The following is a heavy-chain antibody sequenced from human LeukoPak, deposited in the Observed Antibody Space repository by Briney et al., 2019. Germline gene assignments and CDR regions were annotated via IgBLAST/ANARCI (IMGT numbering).Heavy chain of an antibody. J-gene: IGHJ4*02. CDR1: GGSISSYY. CDR2: IYYSGST. Sequence: TPSETLSLTCTVSGGSISSYYWSWIRQPPGKGLEWIGYIYYSGSTNYNPSLKSRVTISVDTSKNQFSLKLSSVTAADTAVYYCAGSSGWYDYWGQGTLVTVSS. V-gene: IGHV4-59*01. CDR3: AGSSGWYDY. D-gene: IGHD6-19*01.